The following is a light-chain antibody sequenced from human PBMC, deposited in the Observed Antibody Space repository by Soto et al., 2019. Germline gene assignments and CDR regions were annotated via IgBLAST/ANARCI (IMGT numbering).Light chain of an antibody. V-gene: IGKV1-5*01. Sequence: DIQMTQSPSTLSASVGDRVSISCRASQSISSWLAWYQQKPGKAPKLLIYDASSLESGVPSRFSGRGSGTEFTLTISSLQPDVFATYYCQQYNSYSPDTFGQGTKLEIK. CDR3: QQYNSYSPDT. CDR1: QSISSW. J-gene: IGKJ2*01. CDR2: DAS.